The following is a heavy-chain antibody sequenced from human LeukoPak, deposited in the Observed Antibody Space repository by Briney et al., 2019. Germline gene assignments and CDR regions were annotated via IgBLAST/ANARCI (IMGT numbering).Heavy chain of an antibody. CDR1: GYTFTGYY. V-gene: IGHV1-46*01. CDR2: INPSGGST. D-gene: IGHD3-22*01. Sequence: ASVKVSCKASGYTFTGYYMHWVRQAPGQGLEWMGIINPSGGSTSYAQKFQGRVTMTRDTSTSTVYMELSSLRSEDTAVYYCARDSGYYDSSGYYSDAFDIWGQGTMVTVSS. J-gene: IGHJ3*02. CDR3: ARDSGYYDSSGYYSDAFDI.